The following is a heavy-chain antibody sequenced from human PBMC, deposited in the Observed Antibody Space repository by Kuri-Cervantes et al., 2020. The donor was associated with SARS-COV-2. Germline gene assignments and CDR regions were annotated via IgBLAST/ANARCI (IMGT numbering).Heavy chain of an antibody. J-gene: IGHJ3*02. CDR3: TSSTAIFGVDAFDI. CDR2: IKSKTDGGTT. D-gene: IGHD3-3*01. Sequence: GGSLRLSCAASGFTFSNAWMSWVRQAPGKGLEWVGRIKSKTDGGTTDYAAPVKGRFTISRDDSKNTLYLQMNSLKTEDTAVYYCTSSTAIFGVDAFDIWGQGTMVTVSS. CDR1: GFTFSNAW. V-gene: IGHV3-15*01.